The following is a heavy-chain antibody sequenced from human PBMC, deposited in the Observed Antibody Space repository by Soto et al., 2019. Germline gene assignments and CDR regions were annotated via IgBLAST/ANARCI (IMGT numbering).Heavy chain of an antibody. Sequence: QLVESGGGVVQPGRSLRLSCTASGFTFSSYFMHWVRQAPGKGLERVATISHDGNNKYHVDSVKGRFTISRDNSKDTGYLQMDSLRFEDTAEYYCAKEIGGAASTYHYYGMDAWGQGTTVTVS. CDR2: ISHDGNNK. J-gene: IGHJ6*02. D-gene: IGHD3-3*01. CDR3: AKEIGGAASTYHYYGMDA. V-gene: IGHV3-30*18. CDR1: GFTFSSYF.